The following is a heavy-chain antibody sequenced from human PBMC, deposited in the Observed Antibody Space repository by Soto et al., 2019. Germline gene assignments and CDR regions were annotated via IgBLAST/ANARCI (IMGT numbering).Heavy chain of an antibody. CDR1: GGSISSGGYS. V-gene: IGHV4-30-2*01. Sequence: PSETLSLTCAVSGGSISSGGYSWSWIRQPPGKGLEWIGYVFHSGSTHYNPSLKSRVTISVDRSRNQFSLKLSSVTAADTAVYYCAREGTGFVFDYWGQGTLVTVS. CDR3: AREGTGFVFDY. J-gene: IGHJ4*02. D-gene: IGHD1-1*01. CDR2: VFHSGST.